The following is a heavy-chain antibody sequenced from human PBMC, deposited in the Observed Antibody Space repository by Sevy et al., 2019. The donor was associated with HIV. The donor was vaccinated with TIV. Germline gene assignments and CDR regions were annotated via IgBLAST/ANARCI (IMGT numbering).Heavy chain of an antibody. J-gene: IGHJ6*02. CDR1: GGSISSYY. D-gene: IGHD6-13*01. CDR2: IYYTGST. V-gene: IGHV4-59*01. Sequence: SETLSLTCSASGGSISSYYWSWIRQPPGKGLEWIGYIYYTGSTNYNPSLKSRVTIAVDTSKNQFTLKLSSVTAADTAVYYCARDHSSSWYDYGTDVWGQGTTVTVSS. CDR3: ARDHSSSWYDYGTDV.